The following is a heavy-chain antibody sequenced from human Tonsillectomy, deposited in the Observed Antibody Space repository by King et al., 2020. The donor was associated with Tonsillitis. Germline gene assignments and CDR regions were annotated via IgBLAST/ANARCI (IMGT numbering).Heavy chain of an antibody. CDR1: GGSFSGYY. J-gene: IGHJ4*02. CDR2: INYSVST. V-gene: IGHV4-34*01. D-gene: IGHD4-17*01. Sequence: VQLQQWGAGLLKPSETLSLTCAVYGGSFSGYYWSGIRQPPGKGLEWIGEINYSVSTHYNPSLKSRVTISVDTSKNQFSLKLSSVTAADTAVYYCARGRVTTKRFDYWGQGTLVTVSS. CDR3: ARGRVTTKRFDY.